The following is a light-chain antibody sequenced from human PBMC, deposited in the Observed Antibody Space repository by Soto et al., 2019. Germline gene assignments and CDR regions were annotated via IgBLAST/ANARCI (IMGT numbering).Light chain of an antibody. CDR1: QGIRTY. Sequence: DIQMTQSPSTLSASVGDRVTITCRASQGIRTYLAWYQQKPGKAPELLIYGVSTLESGVPSRFRGSGSGTDFILTISSLQSEDFATYYCQKYNTFPWKFGQGTKVDIK. V-gene: IGKV1-9*01. J-gene: IGKJ1*01. CDR2: GVS. CDR3: QKYNTFPWK.